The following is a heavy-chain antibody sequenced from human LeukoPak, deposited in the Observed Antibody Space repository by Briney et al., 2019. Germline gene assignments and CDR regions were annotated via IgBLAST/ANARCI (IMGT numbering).Heavy chain of an antibody. D-gene: IGHD6-19*01. V-gene: IGHV3-7*01. Sequence: PGGSLRLSCEASGFTFSIYWMSWVRQAPGEGLEWVANIKEDGSEKDYVDSVKGRFIISRDDVKNSLYLQMNSLRPEDTAMYYCARDRAVAGLFDPWGQGTLVTVSS. CDR1: GFTFSIYW. CDR3: ARDRAVAGLFDP. CDR2: IKEDGSEK. J-gene: IGHJ5*02.